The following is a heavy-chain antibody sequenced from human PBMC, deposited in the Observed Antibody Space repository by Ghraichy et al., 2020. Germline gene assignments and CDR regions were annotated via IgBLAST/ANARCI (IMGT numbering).Heavy chain of an antibody. D-gene: IGHD3-22*01. CDR3: ARGSSAHEY. J-gene: IGHJ4*02. CDR2: IKPDGSEK. Sequence: GGSLRLSCAASDFIFTSYWMTWIRQAPGKGLEWVAYIKPDGSEKFYADSVKGRFTISRDNARNSVSLQMDSLRPQDTALYYCARGSSAHEYWGQGVLVTVSS. CDR1: DFIFTSYW. V-gene: IGHV3-7*04.